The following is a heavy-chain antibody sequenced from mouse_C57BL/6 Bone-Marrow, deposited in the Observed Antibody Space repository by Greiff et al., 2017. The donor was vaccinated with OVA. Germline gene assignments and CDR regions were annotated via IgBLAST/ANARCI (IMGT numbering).Heavy chain of an antibody. J-gene: IGHJ4*01. CDR1: GYSITSGYD. CDR2: ISYSGST. CDR3: ARKGLWDAMDY. D-gene: IGHD1-1*02. V-gene: IGHV3-1*01. Sequence: ESGPGMVKPSQSLSLTCTVTGYSITSGYDWHWIRHFPGNKLEWMGYISYSGSTNYNPSLKSRISITHDTSKNHFFLKLNSVTTEDTATYYCARKGLWDAMDYWGQGTSVTVSS.